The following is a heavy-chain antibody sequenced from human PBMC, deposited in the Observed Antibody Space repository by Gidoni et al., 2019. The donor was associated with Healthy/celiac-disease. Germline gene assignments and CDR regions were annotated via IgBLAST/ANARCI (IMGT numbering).Heavy chain of an antibody. J-gene: IGHJ6*04. CDR1: GFTFSSYS. CDR2: CSSSSSTL. Sequence: EVQLVESGGGLVQPGGSLRIACAASGFTFSSYSMDWVRQAPGQGLDLFSYCSSSSSTLYYADSVKGRFTISSDNAKNSLYLHMNSLRAEDTAVYYCARRGTVATIYYYYGMDVWGKGTTVTVSS. D-gene: IGHD5-12*01. V-gene: IGHV3-48*01. CDR3: ARRGTVATIYYYYGMDV.